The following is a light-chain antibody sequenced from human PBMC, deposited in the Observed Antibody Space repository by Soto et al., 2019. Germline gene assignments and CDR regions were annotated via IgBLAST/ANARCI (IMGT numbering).Light chain of an antibody. CDR2: ASS. V-gene: IGKV1-39*01. J-gene: IGKJ1*01. Sequence: DIQMTQSPSSLSASVGDGVTITCRASQYISTYLNWYQQKPGKAPKVLIYASSTLQSGVPSRFSGSGSGTDFTLTIRSLQPEDFASYYCQQTFSTPWTFGQGTTVEIK. CDR1: QYISTY. CDR3: QQTFSTPWT.